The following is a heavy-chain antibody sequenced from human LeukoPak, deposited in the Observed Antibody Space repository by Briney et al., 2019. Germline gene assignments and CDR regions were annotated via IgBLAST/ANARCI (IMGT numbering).Heavy chain of an antibody. D-gene: IGHD2-21*01. CDR1: GFTFSSYA. Sequence: GGSLRLSCAASGFTFSSYAMSWVRQAPEKGLEFVSGIYENGGTTYYADSVKGRFSISRDNSKNTLYLQMDSLRGEDTAVYYCAKDFRIGYSAHFDYWGQGALVTVSS. CDR2: IYENGGTT. CDR3: AKDFRIGYSAHFDY. J-gene: IGHJ4*02. V-gene: IGHV3-23*01.